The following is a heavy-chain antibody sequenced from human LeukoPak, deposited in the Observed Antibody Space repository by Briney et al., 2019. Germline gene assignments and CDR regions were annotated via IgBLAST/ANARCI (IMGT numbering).Heavy chain of an antibody. D-gene: IGHD2-15*01. CDR3: ARGYCSGASCYSRSRRPLDY. CDR2: INHRGSS. CDR1: GGSFSGYY. J-gene: IGHJ4*02. V-gene: IGHV4-34*01. Sequence: PSETLSLTCAVHGGSFSGYYWTWIRQSPGKGLEWIGEINHRGSSNYNPSLKSRVSISVDTSNNQFSLKLSSVTAADTAVYYCARGYCSGASCYSRSRRPLDYWGQGTLVTVSS.